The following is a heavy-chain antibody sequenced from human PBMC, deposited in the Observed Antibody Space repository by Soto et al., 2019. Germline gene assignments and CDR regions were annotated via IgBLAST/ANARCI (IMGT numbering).Heavy chain of an antibody. CDR2: IDPSDSYT. V-gene: IGHV5-10-1*01. CDR1: GYSFTSYW. Sequence: GESLKISCKGSGYSFTSYWISWVRQMPGKGLEWMGRIDPSDSYTNYSPSFQGHVTISADKSISTAYLQWSSLKASDTAMYYCARQGCSGGSCYSLDPWGQGTLVTVSS. D-gene: IGHD2-15*01. J-gene: IGHJ5*02. CDR3: ARQGCSGGSCYSLDP.